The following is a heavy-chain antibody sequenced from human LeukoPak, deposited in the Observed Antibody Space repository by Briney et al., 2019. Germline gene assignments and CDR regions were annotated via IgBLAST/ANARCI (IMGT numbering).Heavy chain of an antibody. Sequence: PGGSLRLSCAASGFTVSSNYMSWVRQAPGKGLEWVSVIYSGGSTYYADSVKGRFTISRDNSKNTLYLQMNSLRAEDTAVYYCARDNRWGWHGDWGQGTLVTVSS. V-gene: IGHV3-53*01. CDR1: GFTVSSNY. D-gene: IGHD1-14*01. CDR2: IYSGGST. J-gene: IGHJ4*02. CDR3: ARDNRWGWHGD.